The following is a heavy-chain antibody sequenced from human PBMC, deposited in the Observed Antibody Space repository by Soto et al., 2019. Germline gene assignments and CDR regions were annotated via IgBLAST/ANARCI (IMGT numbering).Heavy chain of an antibody. J-gene: IGHJ6*02. D-gene: IGHD1-26*01. V-gene: IGHV3-48*02. Sequence: GGSPRLSCTAYGFTFSTHGINWVRQAPGKGLEWVSYISGSSRVIYHADSVKGRFTISRDNAENSLYLQMNSLRDEDTAVYYCARSIEAARDGMDVWGQGTTVTVSS. CDR3: ARSIEAARDGMDV. CDR2: ISGSSRVI. CDR1: GFTFSTHG.